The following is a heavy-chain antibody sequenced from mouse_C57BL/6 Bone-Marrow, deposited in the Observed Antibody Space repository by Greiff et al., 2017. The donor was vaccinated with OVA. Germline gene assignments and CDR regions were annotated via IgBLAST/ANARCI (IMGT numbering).Heavy chain of an antibody. D-gene: IGHD1-1*01. V-gene: IGHV1-78*01. CDR2: IYPRDGST. J-gene: IGHJ4*01. CDR1: GYTFTDHT. CDR3: ARFLTTVVPTRSRAGYAMDY. Sequence: VQVVESDAELVKPGASVKISCKVSGYTFTDHTIHWMKQRPEQGLEWIGYIYPRDGSTTYNEKFKGKATLTADKSSSTAYMQLNSLTSEDSAVYFCARFLTTVVPTRSRAGYAMDYWGQGTSVTVSS.